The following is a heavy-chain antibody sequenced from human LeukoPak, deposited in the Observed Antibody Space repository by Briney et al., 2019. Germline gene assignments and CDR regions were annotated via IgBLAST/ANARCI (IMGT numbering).Heavy chain of an antibody. CDR3: AKDLAPGGY. V-gene: IGHV3-48*04. CDR1: GFTFSDYS. D-gene: IGHD3-16*01. J-gene: IGHJ4*02. CDR2: VGISSGNT. Sequence: GGSLRLSCAASGFTFSDYSMNWVRQAPGKGLEWISYVGISSGNTKYADSVKGRFTISGDSAKNSVFLQMNSLRAEDTAVYYCAKDLAPGGYWGQGTLVTVSS.